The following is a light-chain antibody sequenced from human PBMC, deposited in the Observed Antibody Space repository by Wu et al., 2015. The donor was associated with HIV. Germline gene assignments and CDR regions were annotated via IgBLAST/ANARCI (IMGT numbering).Light chain of an antibody. CDR2: GAS. CDR3: LQYTNWPQT. V-gene: IGKV3-20*01. J-gene: IGKJ1*01. CDR1: QSVSSSY. Sequence: EIVLTQSPGTLSLSPGERATLSCRASQSVSSSYLAWYQQKPGQAPRLLIYGASSRATGIPDRFSGSGSGTDFTLTISRLEPEDFAIYYCLQYTNWPQTFGQGTKVEVK.